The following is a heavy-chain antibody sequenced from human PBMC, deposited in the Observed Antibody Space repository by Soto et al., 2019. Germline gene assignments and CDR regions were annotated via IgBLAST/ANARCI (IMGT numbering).Heavy chain of an antibody. V-gene: IGHV1-3*01. D-gene: IGHD2-8*01. CDR1: GSTLTNYA. J-gene: IGHJ4*02. CDR2: IDPGSGRA. Sequence: QVPLVKSGAEVKKPGASVRVSCKPSGSTLTNYAIHWVRQAAGKSLAWLAWIDPGSGRATYSQEVQGRIIVTRDNSATTFYMDLTSLTSEDTAVYFCTRDLNGGNPFDYWGQGALVTVSS. CDR3: TRDLNGGNPFDY.